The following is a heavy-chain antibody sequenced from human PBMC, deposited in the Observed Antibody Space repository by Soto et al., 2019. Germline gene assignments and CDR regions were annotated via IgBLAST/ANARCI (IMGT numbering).Heavy chain of an antibody. J-gene: IGHJ4*02. CDR3: AKDQASGQGSFDS. CDR1: GFTFNIYG. CDR2: ISYDGSNQ. Sequence: GGSLRLSCAASGFTFNIYGMHWVRQAPDKGLEWVALISYDGSNQYYADSVKGRFTISRDNSKNTLFLQMNSLRADDTAVYYCAKDQASGQGSFDSWGQGTLVTVYS. V-gene: IGHV3-30*18.